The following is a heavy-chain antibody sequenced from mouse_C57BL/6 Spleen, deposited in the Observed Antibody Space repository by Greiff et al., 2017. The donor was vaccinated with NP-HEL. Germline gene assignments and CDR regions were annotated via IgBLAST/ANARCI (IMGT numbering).Heavy chain of an antibody. V-gene: IGHV1-82*01. CDR3: SRDLRDGGLWAMDY. D-gene: IGHD1-1*02. J-gene: IGHJ4*01. CDR1: GYAFSSSW. Sequence: VQLQQSGPELVKPGASVKISCKASGYAFSSSWMNWVKQRPGKGLEWIGRIYPGDGDTNYNGKFKGKATLTADKSSSTAYMQLSSLTSEDSAVYFCSRDLRDGGLWAMDYWGQGTSVTVSS. CDR2: IYPGDGDT.